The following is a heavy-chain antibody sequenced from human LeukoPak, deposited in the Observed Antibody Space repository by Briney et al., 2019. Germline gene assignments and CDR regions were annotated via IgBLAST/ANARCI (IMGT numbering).Heavy chain of an antibody. D-gene: IGHD6-13*01. Sequence: PSETLSLTCTVSGGSISSYYWSWIRQPPGKGLEWIGYIYYSGSTNYNPSLKSRVTISVDTSKNQFSLKLSSVTAADTAVYYCARRAAAGRGYFDYWGQGTLVTASS. J-gene: IGHJ4*02. CDR2: IYYSGST. V-gene: IGHV4-59*01. CDR1: GGSISSYY. CDR3: ARRAAAGRGYFDY.